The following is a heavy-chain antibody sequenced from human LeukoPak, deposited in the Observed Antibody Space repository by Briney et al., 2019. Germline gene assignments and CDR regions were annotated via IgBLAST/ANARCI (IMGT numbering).Heavy chain of an antibody. CDR3: ARGRLTLDY. J-gene: IGHJ4*02. V-gene: IGHV4-61*02. D-gene: IGHD4-23*01. Sequence: SQTLSLTCTVSGGSISSGSYYWSWIRQPAGKGLEWIGRIYTSGSTNYNPSLKSRVTISVDTSKNQFSLKLSSVTAADTAVYYCARGRLTLDYWGQGTLVTVSS. CDR1: GGSISSGSYY. CDR2: IYTSGST.